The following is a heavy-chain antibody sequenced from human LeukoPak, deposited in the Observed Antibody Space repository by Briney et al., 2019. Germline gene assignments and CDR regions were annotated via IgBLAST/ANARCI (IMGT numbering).Heavy chain of an antibody. CDR3: ARGPGAITQEAFHY. Sequence: PSETLSLTCTVSGGSVSSVSSYRSWVRQPAGKGLEWIGRIYTSGITDYNPSLKSRVTISLDTSKNQFSLNLTSVTAADTAVYYFARGPGAITQEAFHYWGQGTLVTVSS. CDR2: IYTSGIT. J-gene: IGHJ4*02. D-gene: IGHD1-26*01. CDR1: GGSVSSVSSY. V-gene: IGHV4-61*02.